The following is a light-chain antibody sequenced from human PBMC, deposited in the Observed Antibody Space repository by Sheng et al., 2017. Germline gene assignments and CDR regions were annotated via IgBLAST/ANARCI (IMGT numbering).Light chain of an antibody. V-gene: IGKV3-11*01. J-gene: IGKJ1*01. CDR2: DAS. Sequence: EIVVTQSPGTLSLSPGERATLSCRTSESISSYLAWYQLRPGQAPRLLIYDASSRAADIPARFGGSGSGTEFTLTISRLQSEDFAVYYCQQRSNWTFGQGTKVEIK. CDR1: ESISSY. CDR3: QQRSNWT.